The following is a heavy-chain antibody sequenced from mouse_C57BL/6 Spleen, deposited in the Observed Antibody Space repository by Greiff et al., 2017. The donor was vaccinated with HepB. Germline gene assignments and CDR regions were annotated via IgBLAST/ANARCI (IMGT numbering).Heavy chain of an antibody. J-gene: IGHJ2*01. V-gene: IGHV5-17*01. CDR2: ISSGSSTI. D-gene: IGHD4-1*01. CDR1: GFTFSDYG. Sequence: EVKLMESGGGLVKPGGSLKLSCAASGFTFSDYGMHWVRQAPEKGLEWVAYISSGSSTIYYADTVKGRFHISRDNAKNTLFLKMTSLRSEDTAMYYWARTGHFDYWGQGTTLTVSS. CDR3: ARTGHFDY.